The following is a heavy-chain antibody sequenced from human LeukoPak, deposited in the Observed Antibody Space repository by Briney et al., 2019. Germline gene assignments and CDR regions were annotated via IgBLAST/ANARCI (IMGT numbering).Heavy chain of an antibody. J-gene: IGHJ4*02. D-gene: IGHD3-22*01. Sequence: SETLSLTCTVSGGSISSYYWSWIRQPAGKGLEWIGRIYTSGSTNYNPSLKSRVTMSLDTSKNQFSLKLSSVTAADTAVYYCARTGYDSSGYYHPLDYWGQGTLVTVSS. CDR3: ARTGYDSSGYYHPLDY. CDR1: GGSISSYY. V-gene: IGHV4-4*07. CDR2: IYTSGST.